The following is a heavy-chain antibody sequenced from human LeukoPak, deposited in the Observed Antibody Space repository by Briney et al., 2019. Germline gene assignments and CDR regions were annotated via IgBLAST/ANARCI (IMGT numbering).Heavy chain of an antibody. CDR1: GGSFSGYY. CDR2: INHSGST. Sequence: KPSETLSLTCAVYGGSFSGYYWSWIRQPPGKGLEWIGEINHSGSTNYNPSLKSRVTISVDTSKNQFSLKLSSVTAADTAVYYCARGDYGDYSDYFDYWGQGTLVTVSS. CDR3: ARGDYGDYSDYFDY. J-gene: IGHJ4*02. V-gene: IGHV4-34*01. D-gene: IGHD4-17*01.